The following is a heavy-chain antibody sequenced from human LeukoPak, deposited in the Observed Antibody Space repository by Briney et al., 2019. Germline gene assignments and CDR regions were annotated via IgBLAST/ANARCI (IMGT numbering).Heavy chain of an antibody. Sequence: SETLSLTCTVSGGSISSYYWSWIRQPPGKGLEWIGYIYYSGSTNYNPSLKSRVTISVDTSKNQFSLKLSSVTAADTAVYYCARYRQPIVGAHKPYFDYWGQGTLVTVSS. CDR3: ARYRQPIVGAHKPYFDY. V-gene: IGHV4-59*01. D-gene: IGHD1-26*01. CDR2: IYYSGST. CDR1: GGSISSYY. J-gene: IGHJ4*02.